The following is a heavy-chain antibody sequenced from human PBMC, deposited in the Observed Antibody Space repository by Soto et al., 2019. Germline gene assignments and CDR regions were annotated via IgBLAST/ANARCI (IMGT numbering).Heavy chain of an antibody. J-gene: IGHJ6*02. CDR1: GYSFTSSW. CDR3: ARGPGDYYYGMAV. CDR2: IYPGDSDT. V-gene: IGHV5-51*01. D-gene: IGHD3-10*01. Sequence: GESLKISCKGSGYSFTSSWIGWVRQMPGKGLEWMGIIYPGDSDTRYSPSFQGQVTISADKSISTAYLQWSSLNASDTAMYYCARGPGDYYYGMAVWGQGTTVTVSS.